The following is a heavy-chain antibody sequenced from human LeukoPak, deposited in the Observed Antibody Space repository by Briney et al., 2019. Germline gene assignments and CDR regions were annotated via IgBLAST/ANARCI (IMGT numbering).Heavy chain of an antibody. CDR3: ARAGIAAAGTRSSLGY. CDR1: GFTFSSYA. V-gene: IGHV3-30-3*01. D-gene: IGHD6-13*01. CDR2: ISYDGSNK. J-gene: IGHJ4*02. Sequence: GGSLRLSCAASGFTFSSYAMHWVRQAPGKGLEWVAVISYDGSNKYYADSVKGRFTISRDNSKNTLYLQMNSLRAEDTAVYYCARAGIAAAGTRSSLGYWGQGTLVTVSS.